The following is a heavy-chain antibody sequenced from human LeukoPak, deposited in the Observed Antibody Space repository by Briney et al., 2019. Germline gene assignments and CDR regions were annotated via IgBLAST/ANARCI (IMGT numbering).Heavy chain of an antibody. V-gene: IGHV1-2*02. CDR2: INPNSGGT. Sequence: ASVKVSCKASGYTFTGYYMHWVRQAPGQGLEWMGWINPNSGGTNYAQKFQGRVTMTRDTSISTAYMELSRLRSDDTAVYYCAVRYCSGGSCYYFVYWGQGTLVTVSS. CDR1: GYTFTGYY. D-gene: IGHD2-15*01. CDR3: AVRYCSGGSCYYFVY. J-gene: IGHJ4*02.